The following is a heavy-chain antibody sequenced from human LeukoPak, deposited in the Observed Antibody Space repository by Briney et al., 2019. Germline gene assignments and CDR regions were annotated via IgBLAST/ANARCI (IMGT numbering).Heavy chain of an antibody. Sequence: GGSLRLSCAASGFTFSSYGMHWVRQAPGKGLEWVAVISYDGSNKYYADSVKGRFTISRDNSKNTLYLQMNSLRAEDTAVYYCARDRYVYCGGDCLDAFDLWGQGTMVTVSS. CDR1: GFTFSSYG. D-gene: IGHD2-21*02. CDR3: ARDRYVYCGGDCLDAFDL. V-gene: IGHV3-30*03. J-gene: IGHJ3*01. CDR2: ISYDGSNK.